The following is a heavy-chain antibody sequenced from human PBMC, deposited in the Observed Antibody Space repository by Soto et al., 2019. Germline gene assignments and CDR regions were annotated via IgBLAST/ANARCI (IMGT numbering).Heavy chain of an antibody. Sequence: QVQLQQWGAGLLKPSETLSLTCAVSGGSFSAYYWTWIRQPPGKGLEWIGEITHSGTTNYNPSINSRVTISVDTSTNQFSLRLHSVTAADTAVYYCARLSDDDGGTPVDSWGQGPLVTVSS. CDR2: ITHSGTT. CDR1: GGSFSAYY. CDR3: ARLSDDDGGTPVDS. J-gene: IGHJ4*02. D-gene: IGHD4-17*01. V-gene: IGHV4-34*01.